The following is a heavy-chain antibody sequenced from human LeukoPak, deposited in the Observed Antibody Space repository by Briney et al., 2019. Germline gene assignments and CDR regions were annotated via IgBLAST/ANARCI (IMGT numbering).Heavy chain of an antibody. Sequence: SWIRQPPGKGLEWIGYIYYSGTTHYNPSLKSRLSISVDTSKNQFSLKLNSVTAADTAVYFCARVYGSGWYNDYWGQGTLVTVSS. CDR3: ARVYGSGWYNDY. CDR2: IYYSGTT. J-gene: IGHJ4*02. D-gene: IGHD6-19*01. V-gene: IGHV4-30-4*08.